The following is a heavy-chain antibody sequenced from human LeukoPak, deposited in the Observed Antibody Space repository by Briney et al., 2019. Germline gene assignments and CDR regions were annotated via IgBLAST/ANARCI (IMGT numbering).Heavy chain of an antibody. CDR1: GFTFSSYA. J-gene: IGHJ4*02. V-gene: IGHV3-23*01. CDR2: ISGSGGHT. CDR3: AKAGRFLEWLFSPKNFDY. Sequence: GGSLRLSCAASGFTFSSYAMNWVRRAPGKGLEWVSTISGSGGHTYYADSVKGRFTISRDNSKNTLYLQMNSLRAEDTAVYYCAKAGRFLEWLFSPKNFDYWGQGTLVTVSS. D-gene: IGHD3-3*01.